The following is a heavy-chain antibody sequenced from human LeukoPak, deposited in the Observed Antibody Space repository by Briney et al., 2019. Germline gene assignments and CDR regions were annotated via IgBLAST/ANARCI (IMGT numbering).Heavy chain of an antibody. CDR3: ARDSPRTGP. J-gene: IGHJ5*02. V-gene: IGHV3-23*01. CDR1: GFTFSSSA. D-gene: IGHD1-1*01. Sequence: QTGGSLRLSRAASGFTFSSSAMSWVRQAPGKGLEWVSAISNNGGYTYYADSVQGRFTISRDNAKNILYLQMNSLRAEDTAVYYCARDSPRTGPWGQGILVTVSS. CDR2: ISNNGGYT.